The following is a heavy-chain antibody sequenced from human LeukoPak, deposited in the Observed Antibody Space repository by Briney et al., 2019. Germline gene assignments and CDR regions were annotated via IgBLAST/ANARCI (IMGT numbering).Heavy chain of an antibody. Sequence: PGGSLRLSCAASGFTFSSYGMNWVRQAPGKGLEWVSSISSSSSYIYYADSVKGRFTISRDNAKNSLYLQMNSLRAEDTAVYYCARSSSGSYYNGFDYWGQGTLVTVSS. J-gene: IGHJ4*02. CDR1: GFTFSSYG. V-gene: IGHV3-21*01. D-gene: IGHD3-10*01. CDR2: ISSSSSYI. CDR3: ARSSSGSYYNGFDY.